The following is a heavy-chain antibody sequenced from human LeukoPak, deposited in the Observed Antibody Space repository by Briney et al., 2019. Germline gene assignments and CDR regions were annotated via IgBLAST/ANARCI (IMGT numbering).Heavy chain of an antibody. Sequence: SETLSLTCTVSGVSISSYYWSWIRQPAGKGLEWIGRIYTSGSTNYNPSLKRRVTMSVDTSKNQFSLKLSTVTAADTAVYYCASGDDYSNYYFTYWGPGTLVTVSS. J-gene: IGHJ4*02. V-gene: IGHV4-4*07. CDR2: IYTSGST. D-gene: IGHD4-11*01. CDR3: ASGDDYSNYYFTY. CDR1: GVSISSYY.